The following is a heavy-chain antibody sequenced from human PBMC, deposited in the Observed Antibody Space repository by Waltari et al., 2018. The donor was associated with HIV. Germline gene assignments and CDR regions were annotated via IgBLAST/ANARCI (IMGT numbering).Heavy chain of an antibody. V-gene: IGHV3-66*02. CDR2: IYSGGST. J-gene: IGHJ6*02. Sequence: EVQLVESGGGVVQPGGSLRPACAAAGFTARRNQMGWVRQAPGKGLEWVSVIYSGGSTYYADSVKGRSTISRDNSKNTLYLQMNSLRAEDTAVYYCARETDSAYYYYGMDVWGQGTTVTVSS. D-gene: IGHD1-26*01. CDR1: GFTARRNQ. CDR3: ARETDSAYYYYGMDV.